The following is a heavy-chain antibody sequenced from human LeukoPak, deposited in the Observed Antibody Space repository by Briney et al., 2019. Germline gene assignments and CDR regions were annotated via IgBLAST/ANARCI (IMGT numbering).Heavy chain of an antibody. CDR3: ARGPGYGSGSYYNDY. CDR2: INPSGGST. J-gene: IGHJ4*02. D-gene: IGHD3-10*01. V-gene: IGHV1-46*01. CDR1: GYTFTSYY. Sequence: ASVKVSCEASGYTFTSYYMHWVRQAPGQGLEWMGIINPSGGSTSYAQKFQGRVTMTRDTSISTAYMELSRLRSDDTAVYYCARGPGYGSGSYYNDYWGQGTLVTVSS.